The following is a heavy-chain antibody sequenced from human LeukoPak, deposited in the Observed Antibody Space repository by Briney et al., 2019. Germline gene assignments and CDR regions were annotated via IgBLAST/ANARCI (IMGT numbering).Heavy chain of an antibody. CDR2: ISSSGSTI. CDR1: GFTFSSYG. J-gene: IGHJ6*04. D-gene: IGHD3-10*02. CDR3: AELGITMIGGV. Sequence: GGSLRLSCAASGFTFSSYGMNWVRQAPGKGLEWVSYISSSGSTIYYADSVRGRFTISRDNAKNSLYLRMNSLRAEDTAVYYCAELGITMIGGVWGKGTTVTISS. V-gene: IGHV3-48*04.